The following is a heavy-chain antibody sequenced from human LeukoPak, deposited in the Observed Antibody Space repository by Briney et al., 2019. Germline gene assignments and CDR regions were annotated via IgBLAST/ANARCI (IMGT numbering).Heavy chain of an antibody. Sequence: GASVKVSCKASGYTFTSYWIQWVRQAPGQGLEWMGLINPSDGSIAYAHRFQGRVTMTRDTSTSIVHMDLSSLRSEDTAVYYCAKAPRNSSTMLDYWGQGTLLTVSS. CDR3: AKAPRNSSTMLDY. V-gene: IGHV1-46*01. CDR1: GYTFTSYW. CDR2: INPSDGSI. J-gene: IGHJ4*02. D-gene: IGHD6-13*01.